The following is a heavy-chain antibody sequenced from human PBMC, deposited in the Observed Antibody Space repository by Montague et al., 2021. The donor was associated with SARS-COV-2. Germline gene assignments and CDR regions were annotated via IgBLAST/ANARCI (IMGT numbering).Heavy chain of an antibody. CDR2: LFVSGRT. CDR3: ARLAGFHTYFAFDV. J-gene: IGHJ6*02. Sequence: TLSLTCSVSGASISSVAYYWSWIRQPAGKGLEWIGRLFVSGRTSYNPSLKSRVTMSVDASENHFSLKVTSVTVADTAVYYCARLAGFHTYFAFDVWGQGTTVAVSS. D-gene: IGHD6-19*01. V-gene: IGHV4-61*02. CDR1: GASISSVAYY.